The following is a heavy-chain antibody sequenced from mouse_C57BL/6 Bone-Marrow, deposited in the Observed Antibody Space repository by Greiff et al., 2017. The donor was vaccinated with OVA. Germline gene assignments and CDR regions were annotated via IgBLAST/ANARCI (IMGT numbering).Heavy chain of an antibody. J-gene: IGHJ2*01. CDR2: IYPRSGNT. V-gene: IGHV1-81*01. CDR3: ARWEDYYGSLYVDY. Sequence: VNVVESGAELARPGASVKLSCKASGYTFTSYGISWVKQRTGQGLEWIGEIYPRSGNTYYNEKFKGKATLTADKSSSTAYMELRSLTSEDSAVYFCARWEDYYGSLYVDYWGQGTTLTVSS. D-gene: IGHD1-1*01. CDR1: GYTFTSYG.